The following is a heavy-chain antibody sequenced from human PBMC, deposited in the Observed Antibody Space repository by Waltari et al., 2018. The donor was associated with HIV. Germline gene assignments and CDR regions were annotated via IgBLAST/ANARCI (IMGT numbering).Heavy chain of an antibody. J-gene: IGHJ4*02. V-gene: IGHV3-30-3*02. CDR1: SFSSYS. D-gene: IGHD3-3*01. CDR2: ISHDGRQK. Sequence: QVQLVDSGGGVVQPGKSLRLSCASFSSYSMHWIRQAPGRGLEWVALISHDGRQKHYADSVKGRFTISRDNSKNTLYLQMNSLRVEDTAVYFCAKIGHSVEWLFSYFDFWGQGTLVTV. CDR3: AKIGHSVEWLFSYFDF.